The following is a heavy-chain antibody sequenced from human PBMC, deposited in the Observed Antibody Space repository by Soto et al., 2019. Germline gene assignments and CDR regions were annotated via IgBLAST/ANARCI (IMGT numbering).Heavy chain of an antibody. V-gene: IGHV3-33*01. CDR1: GFTFSSYG. Sequence: GGSLRLSCAASGFTFSSYGMHWVRQAPGKGLEWVAVIWYDGSNKYYADSVKGRFTISRDNSKNTLYLQMNSLRAEDTAVYYCARALYCSGGSCYWESQAFDIWGQGTMVTVSS. CDR2: IWYDGSNK. CDR3: ARALYCSGGSCYWESQAFDI. D-gene: IGHD2-15*01. J-gene: IGHJ3*02.